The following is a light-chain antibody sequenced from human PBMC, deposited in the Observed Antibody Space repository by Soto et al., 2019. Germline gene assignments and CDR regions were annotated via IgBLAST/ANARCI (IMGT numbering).Light chain of an antibody. Sequence: DIQMTQSPSSLSASVGDRVTITCQASQSINNYLNCYQQKPGRAPKLLIYDASNLEAGVPSRFRGSGSGTDFTFTISRLQPEDIATYYCQQYENLPTFGQGTRLEIK. CDR2: DAS. CDR1: QSINNY. J-gene: IGKJ5*01. CDR3: QQYENLPT. V-gene: IGKV1-33*01.